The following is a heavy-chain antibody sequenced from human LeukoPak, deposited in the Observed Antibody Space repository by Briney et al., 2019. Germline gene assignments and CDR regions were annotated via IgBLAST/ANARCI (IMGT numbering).Heavy chain of an antibody. CDR3: ARSPILTGYYRPSFFVY. CDR2: IFYSGST. V-gene: IGHV4-39*07. CDR1: SGSISTSNYY. D-gene: IGHD3-9*01. Sequence: SETLSLTCTVSSGSISTSNYYWGWVRQPPGKALEWIGNIFYSGSTNYNPSLKSRVTISVDTSKNQFSLKLSSVTAADTAVYYCARSPILTGYYRPSFFVYWGQGTLVTVSS. J-gene: IGHJ4*02.